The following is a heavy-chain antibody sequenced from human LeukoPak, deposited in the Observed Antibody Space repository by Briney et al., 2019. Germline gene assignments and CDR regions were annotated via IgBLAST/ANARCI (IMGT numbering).Heavy chain of an antibody. CDR2: IWFDGSGE. CDR1: GLSFTDYT. V-gene: IGHV3-33*08. J-gene: IGHJ6*02. D-gene: IGHD3-3*01. CDR3: ARDGLEVAGMDV. Sequence: PGGSLRLSCVVSGLSFTDYTMKWVRQAPGKGLEWVAVIWFDGSGESYADSVKGRFTISRDNSKNTLYLEMNSLRDEDTAIYYCARDGLEVAGMDVWGQGTTVIVSS.